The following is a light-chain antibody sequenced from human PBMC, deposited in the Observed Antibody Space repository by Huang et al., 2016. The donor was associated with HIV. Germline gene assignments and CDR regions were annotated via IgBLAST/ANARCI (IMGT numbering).Light chain of an antibody. V-gene: IGKV1-9*01. CDR1: QGIRSY. J-gene: IGKJ1*01. Sequence: IQLNQSPSSLSASVGDRVTITCRTSQGIRSYLAWYQEKSGKAPKLLIYAASTLQSGVPSRFSGSGSGTDFTLTISSLQSEDFATYYCQQLNSYPRTFGQGTKVEIK. CDR2: AAS. CDR3: QQLNSYPRT.